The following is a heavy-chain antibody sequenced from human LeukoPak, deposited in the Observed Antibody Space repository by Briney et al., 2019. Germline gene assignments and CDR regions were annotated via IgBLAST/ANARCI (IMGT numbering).Heavy chain of an antibody. CDR1: GFTFSSYG. J-gene: IGHJ3*02. CDR3: ANKVNSAFDI. V-gene: IGHV3-30*02. D-gene: IGHD3-22*01. Sequence: SGGSLRLSCAASGFTFSSYGMHWVRQAPGKGLEWVAFIRYDGSNKYYADSVKGRFTISRDNSKNTLYLQMNSLRAEDTAVYYCANKVNSAFDIWGQGTMVTVSS. CDR2: IRYDGSNK.